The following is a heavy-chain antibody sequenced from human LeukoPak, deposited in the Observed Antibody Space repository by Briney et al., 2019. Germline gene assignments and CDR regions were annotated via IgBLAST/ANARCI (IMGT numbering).Heavy chain of an antibody. Sequence: GASVTVSFKASGYTFTSYYIHWVRQAPGQGLEWMGRINPNSGGTNYAQKFQGRVTMTRDTSISTAYMELSRLRSDDTAVYFCARPWEITMSERSYNWFDSWGQGTLVTVSS. CDR3: ARPWEITMSERSYNWFDS. D-gene: IGHD1-26*01. CDR1: GYTFTSYY. V-gene: IGHV1-2*02. CDR2: INPNSGGT. J-gene: IGHJ5*01.